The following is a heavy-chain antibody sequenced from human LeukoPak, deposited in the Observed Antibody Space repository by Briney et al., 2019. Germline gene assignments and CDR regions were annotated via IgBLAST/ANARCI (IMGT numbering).Heavy chain of an antibody. Sequence: GASVKVSCKASGYTFTGYYMHWVRQAPGQGLEWMGWINPNSGGTNYAQKFQGRVTMTRDTSISTAYMELSRLRSDDTAVYYCAKDRSLFGSYKPDYWGQGTLVTVSS. CDR3: AKDRSLFGSYKPDY. CDR1: GYTFTGYY. J-gene: IGHJ4*02. D-gene: IGHD1-26*01. V-gene: IGHV1-2*02. CDR2: INPNSGGT.